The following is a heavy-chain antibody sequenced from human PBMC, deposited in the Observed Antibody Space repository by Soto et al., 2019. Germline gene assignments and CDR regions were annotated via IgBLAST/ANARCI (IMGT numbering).Heavy chain of an antibody. J-gene: IGHJ6*02. CDR2: IYYSGST. CDR1: GGSISSGDDF. V-gene: IGHV4-30-4*01. D-gene: IGHD3-10*01. CDR3: ARDRAKGKDDYYCGMDV. Sequence: QVQLQESGPGLVKPSQTLSLTCTVSGGSISSGDDFWTWIRQPPGKGLEWIGYIYYSGSTYYNPSLKSRLTMAVATSKNQFSLKLSSVTAADTAVYYCARDRAKGKDDYYCGMDVWGQGTTVTVSS.